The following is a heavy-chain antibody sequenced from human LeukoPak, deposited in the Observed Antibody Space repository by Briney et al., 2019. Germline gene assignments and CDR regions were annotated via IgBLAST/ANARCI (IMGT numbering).Heavy chain of an antibody. Sequence: SETLSLTCTVSGDSISSGRYYWSWIRQHPGRGLEWIGFIYYSGSTYYNPSLKSRVAISVDRSRNQFFLKLSSVTAADTAVYYCARRLDYQAFDDWGQGTLVTVSS. CDR3: ARRLDYQAFDD. D-gene: IGHD3-16*01. CDR2: IYYSGST. CDR1: GDSISSGRYY. J-gene: IGHJ4*02. V-gene: IGHV4-31*03.